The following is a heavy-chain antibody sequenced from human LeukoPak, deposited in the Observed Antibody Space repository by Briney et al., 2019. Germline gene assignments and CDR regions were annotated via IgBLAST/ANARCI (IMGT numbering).Heavy chain of an antibody. Sequence: ASVKVSCKASGYTFTSYGISWVRQAPGQGLEWMGWISAYNGNTNYAQKLQGRVTMTTDTSTSTAYMELRSLRSDDTAVYYCAREVRGSGWYGFGYWGQGTLVTVSS. V-gene: IGHV1-18*01. CDR2: ISAYNGNT. J-gene: IGHJ4*02. D-gene: IGHD6-19*01. CDR3: AREVRGSGWYGFGY. CDR1: GYTFTSYG.